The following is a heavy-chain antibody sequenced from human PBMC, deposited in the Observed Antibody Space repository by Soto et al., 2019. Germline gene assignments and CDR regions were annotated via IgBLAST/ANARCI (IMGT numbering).Heavy chain of an antibody. CDR2: IYYSGST. V-gene: IGHV4-39*01. CDR1: GGSISSSSYY. J-gene: IGHJ4*02. D-gene: IGHD3-22*01. CDR3: ARKLYDSSGYYYYYFDY. Sequence: SETLSLTCTVSGGSISSSSYYWGWIRQPPGKGLEWIGSIYYSGSTYYNPSLKSRVTISVDTSKNQFSLKLSSVTAADTAVYYCARKLYDSSGYYYYYFDYWGQGTLVTVSS.